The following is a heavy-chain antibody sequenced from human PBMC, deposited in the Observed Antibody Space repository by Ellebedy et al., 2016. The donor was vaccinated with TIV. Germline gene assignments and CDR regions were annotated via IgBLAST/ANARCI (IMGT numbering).Heavy chain of an antibody. D-gene: IGHD1-26*01. CDR2: MNPQTNNT. CDR1: GYTFTNYA. J-gene: IGHJ4*02. Sequence: AASVTVSCKASGYTFTNYAIHWVRQASGQGLEWLGWMNPQTNNTVYAQKFQGRVTITADKSTSTAYMELSSLRSEDTAVYFCARHEGVVGATLDYWGQGTLVTVAS. V-gene: IGHV1-8*01. CDR3: ARHEGVVGATLDY.